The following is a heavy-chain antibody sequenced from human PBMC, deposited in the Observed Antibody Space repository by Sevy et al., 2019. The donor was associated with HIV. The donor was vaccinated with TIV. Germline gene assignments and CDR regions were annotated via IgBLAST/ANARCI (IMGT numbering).Heavy chain of an antibody. CDR2: ISTSTTYI. CDR1: GFTLNKHA. Sequence: GGSLRLSCAASGFTLNKHAMNWVRQAPGKGLEWVSSISTSTTYIYYADSVKGRFTISRDNAKNSLYLQMNRLRAEDTAVYYCVRDGGCSTTKCLLYFDYWGQGTLVTVSS. D-gene: IGHD2-2*01. V-gene: IGHV3-21*01. J-gene: IGHJ4*02. CDR3: VRDGGCSTTKCLLYFDY.